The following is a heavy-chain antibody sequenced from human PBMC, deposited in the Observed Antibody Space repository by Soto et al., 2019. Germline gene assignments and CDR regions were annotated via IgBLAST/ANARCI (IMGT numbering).Heavy chain of an antibody. V-gene: IGHV1-18*01. CDR2: ISTYNGNT. J-gene: IGHJ4*02. CDR3: ARVPATGYYYDSSGYYYFDY. D-gene: IGHD3-22*01. Sequence: QVQLVQSGAEVKKPGASVKVSCKASGYTFTSYGISWVRQAPGQGLEWMGWISTYNGNTNYAQKIQGRVTMTTDTSTSTAYMELRRLRSDDTAVYYCARVPATGYYYDSSGYYYFDYWGQGTLVTVSS. CDR1: GYTFTSYG.